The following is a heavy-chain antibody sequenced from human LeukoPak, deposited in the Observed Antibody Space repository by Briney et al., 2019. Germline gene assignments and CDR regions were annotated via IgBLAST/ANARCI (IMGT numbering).Heavy chain of an antibody. V-gene: IGHV1-69*01. CDR3: ARGTYYYDSSGYLNY. Sequence: ASVNVSCKASGGTFSSYAISWLRQAPGQGLEWMGGIIPIFGTANYAQKFQGRVTITADESTSTAYMELSSLRSEDTAVYYCARGTYYYDSSGYLNYWGQGTLVTVSS. CDR1: GGTFSSYA. D-gene: IGHD3-22*01. CDR2: IIPIFGTA. J-gene: IGHJ4*02.